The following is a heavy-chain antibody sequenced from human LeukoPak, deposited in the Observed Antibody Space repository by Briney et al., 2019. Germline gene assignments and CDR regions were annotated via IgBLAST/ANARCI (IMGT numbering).Heavy chain of an antibody. CDR1: GGSFSGFH. CDR3: ATPYYYDTSGYYHSTFGF. CDR2: INHSGST. J-gene: IGHJ4*02. D-gene: IGHD3-22*01. V-gene: IGHV4-34*01. Sequence: NPSETLSLTCAVYGGSFSGFHWSWIRQPPGKGLEWIGEINHSGSTNYNPSLKSRVTISVDTSKNQFSLKLSSVTAADTAVYYCATPYYYDTSGYYHSTFGFWGQGTLVTVSS.